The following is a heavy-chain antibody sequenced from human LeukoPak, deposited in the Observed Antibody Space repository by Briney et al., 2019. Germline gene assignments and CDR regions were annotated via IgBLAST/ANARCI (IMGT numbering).Heavy chain of an antibody. CDR3: AKSLYGSGSYVDY. Sequence: GGSLRLSCAASGFTLSSYWMHWVRQAPGKGLVWISRINSDGSSTGYADPVKGRFTSSRDNAKNTLYLQMNSLSPEDTAVYYCAKSLYGSGSYVDYWGQGTLVTVSS. J-gene: IGHJ4*02. V-gene: IGHV3-74*01. CDR2: INSDGSST. CDR1: GFTLSSYW. D-gene: IGHD3-10*01.